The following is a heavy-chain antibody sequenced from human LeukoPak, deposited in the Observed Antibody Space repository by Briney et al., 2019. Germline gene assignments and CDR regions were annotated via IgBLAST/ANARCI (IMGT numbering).Heavy chain of an antibody. CDR3: GRGAGYYDSSSDASFDY. V-gene: IGHV4-39*01. Sequence: KTSETLSLTCTVSGGSISSSSYYWGWIRQPPGKGLEWIGSIYYSGSTYYNPSLKSRVTISVDTSKNQFSLKLSSVPAADTAVYYCGRGAGYYDSSSDASFDYWGQGTLVTVSS. D-gene: IGHD3-22*01. J-gene: IGHJ4*02. CDR1: GGSISSSSYY. CDR2: IYYSGST.